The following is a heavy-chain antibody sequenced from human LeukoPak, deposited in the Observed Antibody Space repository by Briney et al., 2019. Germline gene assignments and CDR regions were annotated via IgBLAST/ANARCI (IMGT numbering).Heavy chain of an antibody. V-gene: IGHV1-2*04. D-gene: IGHD2-15*01. CDR1: GYTFTGYY. CDR2: INPNSGGT. Sequence: ASVKVSCKASGYTFTGYYMHWVRQAPGQGLEWMGWINPNSGGTNYAQKFQGWVTMTRDTSISTAYMELSRLRSDDTAVYYCARGASGCSGGSCYLHYYGMDVWGQGTTVTVSS. J-gene: IGHJ6*02. CDR3: ARGASGCSGGSCYLHYYGMDV.